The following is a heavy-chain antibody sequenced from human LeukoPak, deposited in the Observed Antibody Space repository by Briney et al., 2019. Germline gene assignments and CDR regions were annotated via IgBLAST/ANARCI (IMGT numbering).Heavy chain of an antibody. D-gene: IGHD3-9*01. CDR2: ISGSGGST. V-gene: IGHV3-23*01. CDR1: GFTFSSHA. Sequence: GGSLRLSCAASGFTFSSHAMSWVRQAPGKGLEWVSVISGSGGSTYYADSVKGRFAISRDNSKNTLYLQMNSLRPEDTAVYYCAKAYRPYDILTGAAYWGQGTLVTVSS. J-gene: IGHJ4*02. CDR3: AKAYRPYDILTGAAY.